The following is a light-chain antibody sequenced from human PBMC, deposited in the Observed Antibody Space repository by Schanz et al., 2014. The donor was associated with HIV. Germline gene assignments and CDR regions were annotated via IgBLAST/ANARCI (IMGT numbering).Light chain of an antibody. V-gene: IGKV1-5*03. J-gene: IGKJ2*01. CDR3: QQYKDNSLHT. Sequence: DIQMTQSPSTLSASVGDRVTITCRASQNIDNWLAWYQQKPGKAPNLLIYQASSLKTGVPSRFSGSGSGTEFTLTISSLQPDDFATYYCQQYKDNSLHTFGQGTKVEIK. CDR1: QNIDNW. CDR2: QAS.